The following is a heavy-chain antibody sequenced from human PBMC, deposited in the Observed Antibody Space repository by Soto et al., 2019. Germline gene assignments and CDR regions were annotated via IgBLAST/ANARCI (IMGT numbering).Heavy chain of an antibody. CDR3: ARVSEGGSYYGGLDY. CDR1: GFTFSSYG. V-gene: IGHV3-33*01. CDR2: IWYDGSNK. Sequence: QVQLVESGGGVVQPGRSLRLSCAACGFTFSSYGMHWVRQAPGKGLEWVAVIWYDGSNKYYADSVKGRFTISRDNSKNTLYLQMNSLRAEDTAVYYCARVSEGGSYYGGLDYWGQGTLVTVSS. J-gene: IGHJ4*02. D-gene: IGHD1-26*01.